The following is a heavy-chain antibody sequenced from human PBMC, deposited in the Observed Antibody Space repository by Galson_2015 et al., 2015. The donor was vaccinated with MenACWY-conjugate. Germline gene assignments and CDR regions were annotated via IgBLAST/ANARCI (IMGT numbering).Heavy chain of an antibody. CDR3: AKGPLYDSSGSDSDYFEY. Sequence: SLSLSCADSGFICNTLAMTWIRQAPGKGLEWVAATRGSGGVTYHAASVKGRFTISRDNSKNTLYLQMNNLKAEDTARYFCAKGPLYDSSGSDSDYFEYWGQGTLVTVSS. J-gene: IGHJ4*01. CDR2: TRGSGGVT. V-gene: IGHV3-23*01. D-gene: IGHD3-22*01. CDR1: GFICNTLA.